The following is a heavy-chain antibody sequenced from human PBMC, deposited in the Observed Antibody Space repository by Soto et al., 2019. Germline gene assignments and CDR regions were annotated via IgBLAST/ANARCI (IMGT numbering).Heavy chain of an antibody. Sequence: EVQLVESGGDLVQPGGSLRLSCAVSGYSFSDHYMDWVRQAPGKGLEWVGRNANKDHRYTTEYAASVKGRFTVSRDASENSLYLQMKGLKTEDTAVYYCARAAYLHGLDVWGQGTTVTVSS. CDR3: ARAAYLHGLDV. CDR2: NANKDHRYTT. V-gene: IGHV3-72*01. J-gene: IGHJ6*02. CDR1: GYSFSDHY. D-gene: IGHD2-21*01.